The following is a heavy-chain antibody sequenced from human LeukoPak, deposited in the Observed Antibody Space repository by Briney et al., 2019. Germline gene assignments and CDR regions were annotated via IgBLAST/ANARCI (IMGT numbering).Heavy chain of an antibody. V-gene: IGHV1-3*01. CDR1: GYTFTSYA. CDR3: ARGSSIAAAGYYFDY. D-gene: IGHD6-13*01. CDR2: INAGNGNT. J-gene: IGHJ4*02. Sequence: ASVKVSCKASGYTFTSYAMHWVRQAPGQRLEWMGWINAGNGNTKYSQKFQGRVTITRDTSTSTAYMELSSLRSEDTAVYYCARGSSIAAAGYYFDYWGQGTLVTVSS.